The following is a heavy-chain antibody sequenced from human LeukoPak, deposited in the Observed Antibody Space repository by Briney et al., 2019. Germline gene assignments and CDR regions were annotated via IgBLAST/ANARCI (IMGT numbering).Heavy chain of an antibody. CDR1: GFTFSSYG. CDR2: IWYDGSNK. V-gene: IGHV3-33*01. J-gene: IGHJ6*02. D-gene: IGHD2-15*01. CDR3: ARAEYCSGGSCYPGPVGMDV. Sequence: PGGSLRLSCAASGFTFSSYGMHWVRQAPGKGLEWVAVIWYDGSNKYYADSVKGRFTISRDYSKNTLYLQMNSLRAEDTAVYYCARAEYCSGGSCYPGPVGMDVWGQGTTVTVSS.